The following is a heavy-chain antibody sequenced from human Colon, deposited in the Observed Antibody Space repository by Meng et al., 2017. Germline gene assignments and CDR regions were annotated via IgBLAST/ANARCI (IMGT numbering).Heavy chain of an antibody. CDR2: IDLSGKT. J-gene: IGHJ4*02. D-gene: IGHD6-19*01. V-gene: IGHV4-4*02. CDR3: ARHLGWEFDY. Sequence: QRSDPGQGLWNPCGPWSLTASFSGVSNPSSNWWIWVRQAPGKGMEWIGQIDLSGKTDYNPSLKSRVTISLDKSMNQLFLEVYFVTAADTAIYYCARHLGWEFDYWGPGNLVTVSS. CDR1: GVSNPSSNW.